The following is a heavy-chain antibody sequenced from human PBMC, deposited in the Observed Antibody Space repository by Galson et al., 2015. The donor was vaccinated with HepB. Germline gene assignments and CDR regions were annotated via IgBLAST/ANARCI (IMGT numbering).Heavy chain of an antibody. D-gene: IGHD4-17*01. Sequence: SLRLSCAASGFTFSSYAMQWVRQAPGKGLEWVAVISYDGSNKDYADSVQGRFTISRDNSKNTLYLQMNSLRAEETAVYYCARDCGDDGFYYCYGMDVWGQGTTVTVSS. CDR1: GFTFSSYA. CDR2: ISYDGSNK. V-gene: IGHV3-30-3*01. CDR3: ARDCGDDGFYYCYGMDV. J-gene: IGHJ6*02.